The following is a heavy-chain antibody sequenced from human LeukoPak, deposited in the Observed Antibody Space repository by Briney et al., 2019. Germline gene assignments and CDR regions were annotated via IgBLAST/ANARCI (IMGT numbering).Heavy chain of an antibody. V-gene: IGHV4-4*07. CDR1: GGSIINYY. Sequence: SETLSLTCTVSGGSIINYYWSWIRQSAGTGREWVGRIYVTGSTIYNPSLQSRLSMSVDMSKNQFSLRLTSVTAADTAVYFCARLKYYDSTGYNPGYYMDVWGKGIAVTVSS. J-gene: IGHJ6*03. D-gene: IGHD3-22*01. CDR3: ARLKYYDSTGYNPGYYMDV. CDR2: IYVTGST.